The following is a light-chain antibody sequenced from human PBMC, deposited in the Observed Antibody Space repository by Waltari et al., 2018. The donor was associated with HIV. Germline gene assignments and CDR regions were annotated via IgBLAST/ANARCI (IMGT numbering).Light chain of an antibody. J-gene: IGKJ4*01. CDR1: QSGSDY. V-gene: IGKV3-11*01. CDR3: QQRSYWRRALT. CDR2: DAS. Sequence: EIVLTQFPATLSMSPGERATLSCRASQSGSDYLAWYQQKPGQAPRLLIYDASNRATGIPARFSGSGSGTDFTLTISSLEPEDFAVYYCQQRSYWRRALTFGGGTKVEIK.